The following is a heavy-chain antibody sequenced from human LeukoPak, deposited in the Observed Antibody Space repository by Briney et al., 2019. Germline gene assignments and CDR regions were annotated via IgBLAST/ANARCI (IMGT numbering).Heavy chain of an antibody. CDR3: TYTSSSGVY. V-gene: IGHV3-73*01. Sequence: GGSLKLSCAASGFTFSVSAMYWVRQASGKGLEWVGRIRNKANNYATAYAASLKGRFTVSRDDSKNTAYLQMNSLETEDTAMYYCTYTSSSGVYWGQGTLVTVSS. J-gene: IGHJ4*02. CDR1: GFTFSVSA. CDR2: IRNKANNYAT. D-gene: IGHD6-6*01.